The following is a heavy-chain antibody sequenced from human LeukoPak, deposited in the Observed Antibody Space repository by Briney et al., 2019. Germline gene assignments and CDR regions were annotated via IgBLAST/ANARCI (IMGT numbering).Heavy chain of an antibody. D-gene: IGHD3-9*01. V-gene: IGHV1-18*01. Sequence: ASVKVSCKASGYTFSSYGISWVRQAPGQGLEWMGWISADNGNTNYVQKFQGRVTMTTDTSTSTAYMELRSLGSDETAVYYCARVDLLTGYYFFDYWGQGTLVTVSS. J-gene: IGHJ4*02. CDR2: ISADNGNT. CDR3: ARVDLLTGYYFFDY. CDR1: GYTFSSYG.